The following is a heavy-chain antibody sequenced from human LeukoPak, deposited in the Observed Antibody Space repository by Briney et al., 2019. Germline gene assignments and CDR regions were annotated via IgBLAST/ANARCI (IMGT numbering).Heavy chain of an antibody. CDR2: IYYSGST. CDR1: GGSISSSSYY. CDR3: ARERAVDTAMVIAAPYYYYYGMDV. J-gene: IGHJ6*02. D-gene: IGHD5-18*01. Sequence: SETLSLTCTVSGGSISSSSYYWGWIRQPPGKGLEWIGSIYYSGSTYYNPSLKSRVTISVDTSKNQFSLKLSSVTAADTAVYYCARERAVDTAMVIAAPYYYYYGMDVWGQGTTVTVSS. V-gene: IGHV4-39*07.